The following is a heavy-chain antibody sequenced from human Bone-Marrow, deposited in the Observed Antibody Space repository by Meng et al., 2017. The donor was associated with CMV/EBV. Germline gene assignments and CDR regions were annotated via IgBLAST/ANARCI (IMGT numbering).Heavy chain of an antibody. CDR3: ARDVSRDWYYGMDL. V-gene: IGHV3-21*01. Sequence: GGSLRLSCAASGFTFSAYNMNWVRQAPGKGLEWVSSISSSSSYIFYADSVKGRFTISRDNAKNSLYLQMNSLRAEDTAVYYCARDVSRDWYYGMDLWGQGTTVTLYS. CDR1: GFTFSAYN. CDR2: ISSSSSYI. D-gene: IGHD2-21*01. J-gene: IGHJ6*02.